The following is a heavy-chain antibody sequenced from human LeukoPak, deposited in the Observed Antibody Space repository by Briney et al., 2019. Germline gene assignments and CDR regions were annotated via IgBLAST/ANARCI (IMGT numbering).Heavy chain of an antibody. Sequence: KTSETLSLTCTVSGGSISGHYWSWIRQPPGKGLEWIGSIHYTGTTNYNPSLKSRVTISVDTSKNQFSLRLTSGTAADTALYYCARHMATVSGPFDYWGQGTLVTVSA. CDR3: ARHMATVSGPFDY. D-gene: IGHD4-4*01. V-gene: IGHV4-59*08. J-gene: IGHJ4*02. CDR2: IHYTGTT. CDR1: GGSISGHY.